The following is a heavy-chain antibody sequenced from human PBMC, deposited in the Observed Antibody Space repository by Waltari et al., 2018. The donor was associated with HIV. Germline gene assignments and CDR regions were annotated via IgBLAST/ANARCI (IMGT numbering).Heavy chain of an antibody. D-gene: IGHD3-9*01. J-gene: IGHJ2*01. CDR2: VYTSGSA. CDR3: ARGLDILTGHYHWFLDV. V-gene: IGHV4-61*02. CDR1: GGSITSGDYY. Sequence: QVQLQESGPGLVKPSQTLSLTCTVSGGSITSGDYYWTWIRQPAGKGLEWIGRVYTSGSANYTPSLRSRVTISLDTSKNQFSLKLTSVTAAVTAVYYCARGLDILTGHYHWFLDVWGRGTLVTVSS.